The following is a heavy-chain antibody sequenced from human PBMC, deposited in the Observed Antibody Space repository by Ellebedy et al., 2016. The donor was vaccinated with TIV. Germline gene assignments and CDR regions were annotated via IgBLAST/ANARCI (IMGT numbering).Heavy chain of an antibody. J-gene: IGHJ4*02. V-gene: IGHV3-30-3*01. CDR3: ARIGAYYYDSSGYYPFDY. D-gene: IGHD3-22*01. CDR1: GFTFSSYA. Sequence: GESLKISXAASGFTFSSYAMHWVRQAPGKGLEWVAVISYDGSNKYYADSVKGRFTISRDNSKNTLYLQMNSLRAEDTAVYYCARIGAYYYDSSGYYPFDYWGQGTLVTVSS. CDR2: ISYDGSNK.